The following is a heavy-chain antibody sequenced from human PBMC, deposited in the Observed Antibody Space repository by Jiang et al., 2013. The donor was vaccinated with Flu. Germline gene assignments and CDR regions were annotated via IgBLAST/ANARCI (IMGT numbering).Heavy chain of an antibody. D-gene: IGHD3-22*01. Sequence: VQLVESGGGVVQPGRSLRLSCAASGFTFSSYAMHWVRQAPGKGLEWVAVISYDGSNKYYADSVKGRFTISRDNSKNTLYLQMNSLRAEDTAVYYCASPGFPYYYDSSGSFDYWG. CDR1: GFTFSSYA. CDR2: ISYDGSNK. J-gene: IGHJ4*01. CDR3: ASPGFPYYYDSSGSFDY. V-gene: IGHV3-30*04.